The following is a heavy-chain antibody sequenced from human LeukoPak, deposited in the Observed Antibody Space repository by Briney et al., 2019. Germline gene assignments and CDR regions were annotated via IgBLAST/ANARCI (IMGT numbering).Heavy chain of an antibody. CDR3: ARAPDRTYYYGSGSPED. Sequence: SETLSLTCAVYGGSFSGYYWSWIRQPPGKGLEWIGEINHSGSTNYNPSLKSRVTISVDTSKNQFSLKLSSVTAAGTAVYYCARAPDRTYYYGSGSPEDWGQGTLVTVSS. D-gene: IGHD3-10*01. CDR2: INHSGST. V-gene: IGHV4-34*01. CDR1: GGSFSGYY. J-gene: IGHJ4*02.